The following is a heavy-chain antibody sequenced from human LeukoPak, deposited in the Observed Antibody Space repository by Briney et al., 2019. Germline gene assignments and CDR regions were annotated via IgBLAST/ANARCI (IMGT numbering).Heavy chain of an antibody. J-gene: IGHJ6*02. CDR3: ARGPYDILAAYYYGMDV. D-gene: IGHD3-9*01. CDR2: INHSGST. V-gene: IGHV4-34*01. Sequence: SETLSLTCAVYGGSFSGYYWSWIRQPPGKGLEWIGEINHSGSTNYIPSLKSRVTISVDTSKNQFSLRLSSVTAADTAVYYCARGPYDILAAYYYGMDVWGQGTTVTVSS. CDR1: GGSFSGYY.